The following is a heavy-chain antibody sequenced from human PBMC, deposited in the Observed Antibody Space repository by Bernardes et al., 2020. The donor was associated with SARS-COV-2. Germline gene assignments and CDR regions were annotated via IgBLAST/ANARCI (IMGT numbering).Heavy chain of an antibody. J-gene: IGHJ6*02. Sequence: SETLSLTCGVSVDSLSNSFWSWIRQSPGRGLEWIGSISYSASSDYNPSLQSRVTISVDTSKSQFSLDLRSVTAADTAVYYCAREQWRPDYYYGLDVWGQGTKVTVS. CDR3: AREQWRPDYYYGLDV. D-gene: IGHD6-19*01. V-gene: IGHV4-59*12. CDR2: ISYSASS. CDR1: VDSLSNSF.